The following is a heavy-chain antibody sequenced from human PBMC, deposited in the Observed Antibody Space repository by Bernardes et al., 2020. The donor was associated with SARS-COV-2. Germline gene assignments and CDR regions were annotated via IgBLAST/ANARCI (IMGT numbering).Heavy chain of an antibody. D-gene: IGHD3-3*02. Sequence: SETLSLTRTVSGGSISSYYWSWIRQPPGKGLEWIGYIYYSGSTNYNPSLKSRVTISVDTSKNQFSLKLSSVTAADTAVYYCARGLSAGSSYYYYYMDVWGKGTTVTVSS. J-gene: IGHJ6*03. CDR3: ARGLSAGSSYYYYYMDV. V-gene: IGHV4-59*01. CDR2: IYYSGST. CDR1: GGSISSYY.